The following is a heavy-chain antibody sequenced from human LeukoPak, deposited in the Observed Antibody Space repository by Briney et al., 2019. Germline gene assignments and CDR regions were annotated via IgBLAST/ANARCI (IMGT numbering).Heavy chain of an antibody. CDR1: GYTFTSYD. V-gene: IGHV1-8*01. J-gene: IGHJ6*03. CDR2: MNPNSGNT. D-gene: IGHD3-3*01. Sequence: ASVQVSCKASGYTFTSYDINWVRQATGQGLEWMGWMNPNSGNTGYAQKFQGRVTMTRNTSISTAYMELSSLRSGDTAVYYCARGRTFGVVTDYYYYYYMDVWGKGTTVTVSS. CDR3: ARGRTFGVVTDYYYYYYMDV.